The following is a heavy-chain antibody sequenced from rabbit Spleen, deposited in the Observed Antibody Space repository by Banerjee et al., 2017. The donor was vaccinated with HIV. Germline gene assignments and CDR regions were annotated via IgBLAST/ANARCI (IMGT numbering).Heavy chain of an antibody. V-gene: IGHV1S45*01. Sequence: QEQLVESGGGLVRPEGSLTLTCKASGFSFSNKAVMCWVRQAPGKGLQWIACIDAGSSGFTYFATWAQGRFTISKISSTTVTLQMTRLTAADTATYFCARDTSSSFSSYGMDLWGQGTLVTVS. J-gene: IGHJ6*01. CDR2: IDAGSSGFT. CDR1: GFSFSNKAV. CDR3: ARDTSSSFSSYGMDL. D-gene: IGHD1-1*01.